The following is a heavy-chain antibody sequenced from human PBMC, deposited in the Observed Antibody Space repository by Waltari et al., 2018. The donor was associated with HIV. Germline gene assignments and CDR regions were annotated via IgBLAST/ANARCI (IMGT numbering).Heavy chain of an antibody. Sequence: QVQLQQWVAGLLKSSETLSLTCAINDGSLSGYYWAWIRQPPGKGPEWSAEVSHSGKTNSNPSIKTRVSISPDTCKKLCILKIRLVSAAKAGFDFCARYSEGLTKAWFDPWGEGSQVTCSS. V-gene: IGHV4-34*02. CDR3: ARYSEGLTKAWFDP. CDR2: VSHSGKT. CDR1: DGSLSGYY. D-gene: IGHD4-4*01. J-gene: IGHJ5*02.